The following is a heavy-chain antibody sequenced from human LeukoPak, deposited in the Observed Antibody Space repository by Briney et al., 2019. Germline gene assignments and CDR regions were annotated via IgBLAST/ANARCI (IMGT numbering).Heavy chain of an antibody. Sequence: GGSLRLFCAASGFTFRNYWMGWVRQAPGKGLEWVANTKPDGTAEYYADSVRGRFAISRDNAKNSLYLQMNSLRAEDTAVYYCARRRDFIDYWGQGTLVTVSS. CDR2: TKPDGTAE. CDR1: GFTFRNYW. D-gene: IGHD3/OR15-3a*01. CDR3: ARRRDFIDY. V-gene: IGHV3-7*03. J-gene: IGHJ4*02.